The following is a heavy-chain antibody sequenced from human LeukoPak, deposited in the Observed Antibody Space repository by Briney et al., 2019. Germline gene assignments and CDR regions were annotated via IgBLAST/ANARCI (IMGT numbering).Heavy chain of an antibody. J-gene: IGHJ4*02. CDR2: INPNSGGT. Sequence: GASVKVSCKASGYTFTSYGISWVRQAPGQGLEWMGWINPNSGGTNYAQKFQGRVTMTRDTSISTAYMELSRLRSDDTAVYYCARVVGSGYDYVYWGQGTLVTVSS. CDR1: GYTFTSYG. V-gene: IGHV1-2*02. D-gene: IGHD5-12*01. CDR3: ARVVGSGYDYVY.